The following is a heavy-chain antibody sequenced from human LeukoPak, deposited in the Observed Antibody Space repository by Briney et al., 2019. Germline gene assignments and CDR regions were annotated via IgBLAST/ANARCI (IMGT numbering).Heavy chain of an antibody. J-gene: IGHJ1*01. Sequence: GGSLRLSCAASGFTFSSYWMSWVRQAPGKGLEWVANIKQDGSEKYYVDSVKGRFTISRDNAKNSLCLQMNSLRAEDTAVYYCARDLVNSGSYEYFQHWGQGTLVTVSS. V-gene: IGHV3-7*01. CDR2: IKQDGSEK. D-gene: IGHD1-26*01. CDR3: ARDLVNSGSYEYFQH. CDR1: GFTFSSYW.